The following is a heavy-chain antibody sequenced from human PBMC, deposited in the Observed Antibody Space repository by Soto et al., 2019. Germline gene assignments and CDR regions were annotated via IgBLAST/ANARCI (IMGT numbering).Heavy chain of an antibody. CDR3: AKDSRHYEGPSAWPVGFDT. J-gene: IGHJ5*02. D-gene: IGHD6-19*01. CDR1: GFTFDDYT. CDR2: ISWDGGST. Sequence: PGGSLRLSCAASGFTFDDYTMHWVRQAPGKGLEWVSLISWDGGSTYYADSVKGRFTISRDNSKNSLYLQMNSLRTEDTALYYCAKDSRHYEGPSAWPVGFDTWGQGTLVTVSS. V-gene: IGHV3-43*01.